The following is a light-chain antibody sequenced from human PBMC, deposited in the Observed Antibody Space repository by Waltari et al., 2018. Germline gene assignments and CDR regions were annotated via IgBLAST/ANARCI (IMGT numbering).Light chain of an antibody. Sequence: SYVVTQSPSVSVAPGETARITCGGVNIGSKRLHWYQQRPGQAPVLVISYDSDRPSGIPERCSGSNSGNTATLTISWVEAEDEADYYCLVWHSTIDHQGVFGGGTKLTVL. J-gene: IGLJ2*01. CDR2: YDS. CDR3: LVWHSTIDHQGV. V-gene: IGLV3-21*04. CDR1: NIGSKR.